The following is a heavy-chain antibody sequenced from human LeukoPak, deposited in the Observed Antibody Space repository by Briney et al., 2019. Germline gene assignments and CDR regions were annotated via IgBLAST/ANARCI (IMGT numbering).Heavy chain of an antibody. J-gene: IGHJ4*02. CDR3: AREDPLLRYFDY. Sequence: SSETLSLTCTVSGDSISRSSYYWGWVRQPPGKGLEWIGSIYYRGRTYYNPSLKSRVTISVDTSKSQFSLKLTSVTAADTAVYYCAREDPLLRYFDYWGQGTLVTVSS. D-gene: IGHD2-15*01. CDR2: IYYRGRT. CDR1: GDSISRSSYY. V-gene: IGHV4-39*02.